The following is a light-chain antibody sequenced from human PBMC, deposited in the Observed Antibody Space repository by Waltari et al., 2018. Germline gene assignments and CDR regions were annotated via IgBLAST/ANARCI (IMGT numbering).Light chain of an antibody. CDR3: SSYTSRSTWV. J-gene: IGLJ2*01. Sequence: QSALTQPASVSGSPGQSITISCTGPSSDVGGYNYVSWYQQHPGKAPKLIIYDVSNRPSGVSNRFSGSKSGNTASLTISGLQAEDEADYYCSSYTSRSTWVFGGGTKLTVL. V-gene: IGLV2-14*03. CDR1: SSDVGGYNY. CDR2: DVS.